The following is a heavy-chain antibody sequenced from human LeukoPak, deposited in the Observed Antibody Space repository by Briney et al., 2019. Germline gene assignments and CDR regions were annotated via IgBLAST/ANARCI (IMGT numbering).Heavy chain of an antibody. V-gene: IGHV1-69*05. Sequence: ASVKVSCKASGGTFSSYAISWVRQAPGQGLEWMGGIIPIFGTANYAQKFQGRVTITTDESTSTAYMELSSLRSEDTAVYYCATGGRSRAFDIWGQGTMVTVSS. J-gene: IGHJ3*02. CDR3: ATGGRSRAFDI. CDR2: IIPIFGTA. CDR1: GGTFSSYA.